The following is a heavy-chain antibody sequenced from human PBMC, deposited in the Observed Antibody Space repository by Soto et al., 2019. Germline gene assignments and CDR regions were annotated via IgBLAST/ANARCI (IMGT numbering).Heavy chain of an antibody. D-gene: IGHD3-16*01. Sequence: QVQLVQSGAEVKKPGASVKVSCKASGYTFTRSGISWVRQAPGQGLEWMGWINGYSGNTNYAQKFQGRITMTTDTPTSTAYMELRSLRSDDTAVYYCARMGDVPYYYYGMDVWGQGTTVIVSS. CDR1: GYTFTRSG. CDR3: ARMGDVPYYYYGMDV. CDR2: INGYSGNT. J-gene: IGHJ6*02. V-gene: IGHV1-18*01.